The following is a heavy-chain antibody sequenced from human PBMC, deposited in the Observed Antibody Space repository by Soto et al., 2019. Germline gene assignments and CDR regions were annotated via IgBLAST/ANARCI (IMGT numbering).Heavy chain of an antibody. J-gene: IGHJ6*03. CDR1: GGSISSYY. Sequence: SETLSLTCTVSGGSISSYYWSWIRQPPGKGLEWIGYIYYSGITNYSPSLKSRVTISVDTSKNQFSLKLSSVTAADTAVYYCAREVRVVAATKDYYYYYMEVWGKGTTVTVSS. CDR2: IYYSGIT. V-gene: IGHV4-59*01. CDR3: AREVRVVAATKDYYYYYMEV. D-gene: IGHD2-15*01.